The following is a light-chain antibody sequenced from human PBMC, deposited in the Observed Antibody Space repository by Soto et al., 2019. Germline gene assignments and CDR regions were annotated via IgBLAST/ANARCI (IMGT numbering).Light chain of an antibody. Sequence: EKVITQSPATLSVSPWERATLSCTASQSINSFLAWYHQKPGQAPRFLIYGASSRATGIPDRFSGTGYETDFTLTINRLEPEDFAVYYCQQYENSPITFGQGTRLEIK. J-gene: IGKJ5*01. CDR3: QQYENSPIT. CDR2: GAS. CDR1: QSINSF. V-gene: IGKV3-20*01.